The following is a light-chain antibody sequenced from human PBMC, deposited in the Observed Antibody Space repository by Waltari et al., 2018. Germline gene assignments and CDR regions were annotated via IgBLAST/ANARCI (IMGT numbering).Light chain of an antibody. CDR3: QQYDGIVVT. J-gene: IGKJ4*01. CDR2: GTS. CDR1: QSVSTIS. Sequence: EIVLTQSPGTLSLSPGERATLSCRASQSVSTISLTWYQQKPGQAPRLLIYGTSSRATGIPDRCSGSESGTDFTLTISRLQPEDFAIYYCQQYDGIVVTFGGGTKVEI. V-gene: IGKV3-20*01.